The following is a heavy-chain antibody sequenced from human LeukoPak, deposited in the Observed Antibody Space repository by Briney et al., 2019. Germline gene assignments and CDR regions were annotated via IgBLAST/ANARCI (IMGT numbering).Heavy chain of an antibody. V-gene: IGHV3-7*03. CDR1: GFTFSSYW. J-gene: IGHJ4*02. CDR2: IKYDGSEQ. D-gene: IGHD3-10*01. Sequence: PGGSLRLSCAASGFTFSSYWMSWVRQAPGKGPEWVANIKYDGSEQYYVDSVKGRFSISRDNTKNLLYLQMNSLRVEDTAVYYCARDYGWSFANWGQGTLVTVSS. CDR3: ARDYGWSFAN.